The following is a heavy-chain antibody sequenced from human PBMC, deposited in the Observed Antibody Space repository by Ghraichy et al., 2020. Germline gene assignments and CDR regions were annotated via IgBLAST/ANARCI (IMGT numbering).Heavy chain of an antibody. D-gene: IGHD1-26*01. CDR1: GDTFSNYA. V-gene: IGHV1-69*04. J-gene: IGHJ4*02. CDR3: ARDPDPYSEAYGGVYFDH. CDR2: IIPILDVA. Sequence: SVKVSCKTSGDTFSNYAINWVRQAPGQGLEWMGRIIPILDVANYAQSFQDRVTITADKSTSTAYMDLSSLRPEDTAVYYCARDPDPYSEAYGGVYFDHWGQGTVVTVSS.